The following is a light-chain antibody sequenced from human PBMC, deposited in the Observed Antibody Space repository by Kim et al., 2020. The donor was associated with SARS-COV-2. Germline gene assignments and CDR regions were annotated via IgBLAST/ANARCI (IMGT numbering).Light chain of an antibody. Sequence: GQRVTISCAGSRTNTGSNTGNWYQQLPGTAPKLLIFSNNQRRSGFPDRFSGFKSGTSASLAISGLQSEDEADYYCAAWDDSLNGVVFGGGTQLTVL. J-gene: IGLJ2*01. CDR3: AAWDDSLNGVV. CDR1: RTNTGSNT. CDR2: SNN. V-gene: IGLV1-44*01.